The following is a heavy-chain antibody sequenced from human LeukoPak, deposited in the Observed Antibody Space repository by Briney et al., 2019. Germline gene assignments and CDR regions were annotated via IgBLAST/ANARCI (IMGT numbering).Heavy chain of an antibody. CDR3: AKGIGRGVNDDYDI. CDR2: ISLGGDST. CDR1: GFTFGDDA. J-gene: IGHJ3*02. D-gene: IGHD2-21*01. V-gene: IGHV3-23*01. Sequence: PGGSLRLSCIASGFTFGDDAVTWVRQAPGKGLEWVSAISLGGDSTYYADSVKGRISISRHNSNNTLYLQMSSLRAEDTAVYYCAKGIGRGVNDDYDIWGQGPMVTVSS.